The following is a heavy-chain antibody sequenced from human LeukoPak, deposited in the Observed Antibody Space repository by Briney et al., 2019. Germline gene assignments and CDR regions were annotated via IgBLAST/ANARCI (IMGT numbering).Heavy chain of an antibody. CDR1: GDSISSSSYY. Sequence: PSETLSLTCTVSGDSISSSSYYWARIRQPPGKGLEWIGVIYYNGRTFYNPSLESRLTISVDTSKNQFSLELSSVTASDTAVYYCARRSGRTPNYFDPWGQGTLVTVSS. V-gene: IGHV4-39*01. J-gene: IGHJ5*02. CDR2: IYYNGRT. CDR3: ARRSGRTPNYFDP. D-gene: IGHD6-25*01.